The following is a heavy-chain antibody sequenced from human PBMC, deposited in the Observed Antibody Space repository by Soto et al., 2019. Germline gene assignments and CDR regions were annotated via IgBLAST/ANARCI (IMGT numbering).Heavy chain of an antibody. D-gene: IGHD3-16*01. CDR2: ISATGGGT. J-gene: IGHJ4*02. V-gene: IGHV3-23*01. Sequence: GGSLRLSCAASGFKFSNYAMSWVRQAPGKGLEWVSLISATGGGTYYADSVKGRFTISRDNSHNTLYLQVHSLTAEDTAVYYCAKDCRAGGNSAFYFDFWGQGAQVTVSS. CDR1: GFKFSNYA. CDR3: AKDCRAGGNSAFYFDF.